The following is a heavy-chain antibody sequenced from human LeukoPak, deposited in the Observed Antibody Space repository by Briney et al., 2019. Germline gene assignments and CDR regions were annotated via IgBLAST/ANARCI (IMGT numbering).Heavy chain of an antibody. CDR2: IRYDGSNK. CDR1: GFTFSSYG. J-gene: IGHJ1*01. CDR3: AKEDMSSFTKYFQH. D-gene: IGHD2-15*01. Sequence: PGGSLRLSCAASGFTFSSYGMHWVRQAPGKGLEWVAFIRYDGSNKYYADSVKGRFTISRDNSKNTLYLQMNSLRAEDTAVYYCAKEDMSSFTKYFQHWGQGTLVTVSS. V-gene: IGHV3-30*02.